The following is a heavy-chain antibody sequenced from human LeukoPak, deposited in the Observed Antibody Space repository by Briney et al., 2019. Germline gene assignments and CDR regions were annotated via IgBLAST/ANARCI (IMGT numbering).Heavy chain of an antibody. CDR1: GFTFSSYW. V-gene: IGHV3-48*04. J-gene: IGHJ4*02. CDR3: AREIVSTVAGNFDH. CDR2: ISSSDDTR. Sequence: GGSLRLSCAASGFTFSSYWMSWVRQAPGKGLEWVSYISSSDDTRTYADSVKGRFTISRDNAKNSLYLEMNSLRAEDTAVYYCAREIVSTVAGNFDHWGQGTLVTVSS. D-gene: IGHD6-19*01.